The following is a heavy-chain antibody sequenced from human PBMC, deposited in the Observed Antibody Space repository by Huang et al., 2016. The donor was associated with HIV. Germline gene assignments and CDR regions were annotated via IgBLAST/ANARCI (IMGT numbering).Heavy chain of an antibody. CDR3: ARRQGSGYYFYFDY. Sequence: QLQLQKPGPGLGNPSDTPSLNCKISGGSIKSRNYYWGWVGQAPGKGREWIGDIYYSGSPYDNPSLRSRVSLSVDTSKNQVTLKVNAVIAADTAVYYCARRQGSGYYFYFDYWGRGIPVTVSA. CDR2: IYYSGSP. V-gene: IGHV4-39*01. D-gene: IGHD3-22*01. J-gene: IGHJ4*02. CDR1: GGSIKSRNYY.